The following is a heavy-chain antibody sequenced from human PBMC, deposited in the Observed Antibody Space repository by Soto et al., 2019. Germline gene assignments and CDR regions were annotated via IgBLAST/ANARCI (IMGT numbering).Heavy chain of an antibody. CDR3: AREDIAVAGNDY. Sequence: SETLSLTCAVYGGSFSGYYWSWIRQPPGKGLEWIGEINHSGSTNYNPSLKSRVTISVDTSKNQFSLKLSSVTAADTAVYYCAREDIAVAGNDYWGQGTLVTVSS. CDR2: INHSGST. D-gene: IGHD6-19*01. CDR1: GGSFSGYY. V-gene: IGHV4-34*01. J-gene: IGHJ4*02.